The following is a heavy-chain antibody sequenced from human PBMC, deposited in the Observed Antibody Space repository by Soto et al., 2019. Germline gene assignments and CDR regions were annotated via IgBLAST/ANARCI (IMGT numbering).Heavy chain of an antibody. Sequence: QVQLVQSAADVKKPGASVRVSCEANGFTFRSYAVHWLRQAPGQRFEWMGWVNASNGNTKYSQKFQGRLSLTRDTSASASYMELHSLTSEDTSVYYCALGLAALLGWFEAWGQGTLIDVSS. CDR3: ALGLAALLGWFEA. V-gene: IGHV1-3*01. J-gene: IGHJ5*02. CDR1: GFTFRSYA. D-gene: IGHD3-9*01. CDR2: VNASNGNT.